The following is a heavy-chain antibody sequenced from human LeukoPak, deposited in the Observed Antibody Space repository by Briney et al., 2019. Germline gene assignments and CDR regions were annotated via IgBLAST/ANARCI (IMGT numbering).Heavy chain of an antibody. CDR3: ARDNRWSFDY. CDR2: INYNSGVT. D-gene: IGHD5-24*01. J-gene: IGHJ4*02. Sequence: ASVKVSCKASGGTFSSYAISWVRQAPGQGLERMGWINYNSGVTNYAQKFQGRVTLTRDTSINAVYIGLSGLTSDDTALYYCARDNRWSFDYWGQGTPVTVSS. V-gene: IGHV1-2*02. CDR1: GGTFSSYA.